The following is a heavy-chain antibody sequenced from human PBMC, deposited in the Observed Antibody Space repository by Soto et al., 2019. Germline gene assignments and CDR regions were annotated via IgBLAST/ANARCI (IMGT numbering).Heavy chain of an antibody. CDR2: ISSDGTNK. J-gene: IGHJ4*02. CDR1: GFTFGTSV. D-gene: IGHD4-4*01. Sequence: GGSLRLSCAASGFTFGTSVMHWVRQAPGKGLEWVALISSDGTNKFYTDSVKGRFTISRDNSKNTLYLLVSRLRPEDTATYYCAKDEGDNSNYYYFDFWGQVTRVTVSS. V-gene: IGHV3-30*18. CDR3: AKDEGDNSNYYYFDF.